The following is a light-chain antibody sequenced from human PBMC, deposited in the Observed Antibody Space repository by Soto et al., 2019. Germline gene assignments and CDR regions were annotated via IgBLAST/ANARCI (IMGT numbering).Light chain of an antibody. CDR1: SSDVGGHNY. V-gene: IGLV2-8*01. Sequence: QSVLTQPPSASGSPGQSVTISCTGTSSDVGGHNYVSWYQQHPGKAPKLMIYDVSKRPSGVPDRFSGSKSGNTASLTVSGLQAEDEADYYCSSYAGSDILLVFGGGTKVTVL. CDR2: DVS. J-gene: IGLJ2*01. CDR3: SSYAGSDILLV.